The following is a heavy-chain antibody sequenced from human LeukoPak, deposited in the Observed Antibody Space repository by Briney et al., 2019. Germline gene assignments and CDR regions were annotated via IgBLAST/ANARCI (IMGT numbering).Heavy chain of an antibody. CDR2: ISGDGSKT. D-gene: IGHD5-12*01. CDR1: GFTFSTYG. Sequence: GGSLRLSCVASGFTFSTYGMSWVRQAPGKGLEWVSAISGDGSKTYYADFVKGRFTISRDNSKNTVYLQMNGLGAEATAVYYCAKEDDGGYAHDCWGQGTLVTVSS. V-gene: IGHV3-23*01. J-gene: IGHJ4*02. CDR3: AKEDDGGYAHDC.